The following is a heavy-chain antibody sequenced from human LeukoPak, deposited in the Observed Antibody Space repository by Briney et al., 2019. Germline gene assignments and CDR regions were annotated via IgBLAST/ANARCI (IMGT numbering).Heavy chain of an antibody. J-gene: IGHJ4*02. CDR3: ARAGPYDFWSGYYYY. D-gene: IGHD3-3*01. CDR1: GFTFGDYP. CDR2: IRIKAYGGTA. V-gene: IGHV3-49*04. Sequence: GGSLRLSCAASGFTFGDYPMTWVRQAPGKGLEWVGFIRIKAYGGTAEYAASVKGRFTILRDDSKSIADLQMNSLRAEDTAVYYCARAGPYDFWSGYYYYWGQGTLVTVSS.